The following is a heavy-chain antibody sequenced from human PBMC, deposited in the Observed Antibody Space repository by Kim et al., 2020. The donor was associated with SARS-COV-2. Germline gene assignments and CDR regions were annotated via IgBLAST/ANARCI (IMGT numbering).Heavy chain of an antibody. Sequence: SETLSLTCAVYGGSFSGYYWSWIRQPPGKGLEWIGEINHSGSTNYNPSLKSRVTISVDTSKNQFSLKLSSVTAADTAVYYCARGLGYSYGFGFYYGMDVWGEGTTLTDSS. CDR2: INHSGST. D-gene: IGHD5-18*01. CDR3: ARGLGYSYGFGFYYGMDV. J-gene: IGHJ6*04. CDR1: GGSFSGYY. V-gene: IGHV4-34*01.